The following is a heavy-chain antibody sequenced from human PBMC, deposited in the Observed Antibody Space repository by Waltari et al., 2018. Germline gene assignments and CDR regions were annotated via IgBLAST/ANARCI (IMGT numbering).Heavy chain of an antibody. Sequence: QVQLVQSGAEVRKPGASVRISCKTSGYTLTSYDINWVRQATGQGLEWMGWMNPNSGDTGHAQKFQGRVTMTRSTSIGTVYMELSSLISDDTAVYFCARGTVVIPAALTLDIWGQGTTVIVSS. V-gene: IGHV1-8*01. CDR1: GYTLTSYD. D-gene: IGHD2-2*01. J-gene: IGHJ6*02. CDR2: MNPNSGDT. CDR3: ARGTVVIPAALTLDI.